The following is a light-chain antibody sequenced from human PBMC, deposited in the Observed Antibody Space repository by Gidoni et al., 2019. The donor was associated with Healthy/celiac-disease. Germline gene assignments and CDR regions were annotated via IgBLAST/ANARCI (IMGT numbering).Light chain of an antibody. Sequence: SYVLPQPPPVPVAPGKTARITCGGNNIGSKSVHWYQQKPGQAPVLVVYDGSDRPSGIPARFSGSNSGNAATLTSSRVEAGDEADYYCQVWDSSSDHVVFGGGTKLTVL. V-gene: IGLV3-21*03. CDR3: QVWDSSSDHVV. CDR2: DGS. J-gene: IGLJ2*01. CDR1: NIGSKS.